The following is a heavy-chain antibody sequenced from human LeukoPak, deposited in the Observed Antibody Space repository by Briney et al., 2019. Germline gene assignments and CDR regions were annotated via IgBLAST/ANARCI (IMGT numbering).Heavy chain of an antibody. CDR1: GFTFSSYN. D-gene: IGHD6-19*01. V-gene: IGHV3-21*01. Sequence: PGGSLRLSCAASGFTFSSYNMNWVRQAPGKGLEWVSSISSNSRNIYHADSVKGRFTISRDNAKNSLYLQMNSLRAEDTAVYFCARVKYSSSDFDYWGQGTLVTVSS. J-gene: IGHJ4*02. CDR2: ISSNSRNI. CDR3: ARVKYSSSDFDY.